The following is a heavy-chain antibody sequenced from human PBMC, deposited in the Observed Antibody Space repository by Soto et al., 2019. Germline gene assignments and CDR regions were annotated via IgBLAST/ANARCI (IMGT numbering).Heavy chain of an antibody. Sequence: GGSLRLSCAASGFTFSSYEMHWVRQAPGKGLEWISYISSTGSGTHYADSVKGRFTMSRDNTKNSVSLQMSSLRAEDTAVYYCVRDLHEPLPTDALLVANWGQGTQVTVSS. D-gene: IGHD2-15*01. V-gene: IGHV3-48*03. CDR3: VRDLHEPLPTDALLVAN. CDR2: ISSTGSGT. J-gene: IGHJ4*02. CDR1: GFTFSSYE.